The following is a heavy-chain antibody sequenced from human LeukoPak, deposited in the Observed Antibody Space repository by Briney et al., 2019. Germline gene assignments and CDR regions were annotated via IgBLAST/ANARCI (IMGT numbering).Heavy chain of an antibody. D-gene: IGHD3-16*01. V-gene: IGHV4-4*07. CDR3: ARDHTYGVFDY. J-gene: IGHJ4*02. CDR1: GFTFSGSA. Sequence: PGGSLRLSCAASGFTFSGSAMHWVRQASGKGLEWVGRIHTSGSTNYNPSLKSRVTISVDTSKNQFSLKLSSVTAADTAVYYCARDHTYGVFDYWGQGTLVTVSS. CDR2: IHTSGST.